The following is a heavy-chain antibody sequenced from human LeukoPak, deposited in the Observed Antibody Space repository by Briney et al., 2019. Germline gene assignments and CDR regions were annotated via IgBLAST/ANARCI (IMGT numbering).Heavy chain of an antibody. J-gene: IGHJ5*02. D-gene: IGHD3-22*01. CDR1: GFTFSDYY. CDR2: ISSSGSTI. Sequence: GGSLRLSYAASGFTFSDYYMSWIRQAPGKGLEWVSYISSSGSTIYYADSVKGRFTISRDNAKNSLYLQMNSLRAEDTAVYYCARSIRITMIVVVSNWFDPWGQGTLVTVSS. CDR3: ARSIRITMIVVVSNWFDP. V-gene: IGHV3-11*01.